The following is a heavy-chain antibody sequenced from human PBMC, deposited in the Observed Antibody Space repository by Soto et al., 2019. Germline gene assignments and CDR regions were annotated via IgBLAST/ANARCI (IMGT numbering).Heavy chain of an antibody. CDR1: GFTFSSYG. J-gene: IGHJ6*02. D-gene: IGHD5-18*01. CDR2: ISYDGSNK. CDR3: AKDRXYSYGYSFYYYYYGMDV. Sequence: PGGSLRLSCAASGFTFSSYGMHWVRQAPGKGLEWVAVISYDGSNKYYADSVKGRFTISRDNSKNTLYLQMNSLRAEDTAVYYCAKDRXYSYGYSFYYYYYGMDVWGQGTTVTVSS. V-gene: IGHV3-30*18.